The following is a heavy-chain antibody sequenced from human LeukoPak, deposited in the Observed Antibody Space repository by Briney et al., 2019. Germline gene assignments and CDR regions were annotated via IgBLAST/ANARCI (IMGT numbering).Heavy chain of an antibody. J-gene: IGHJ4*02. CDR3: ARGKDGYKRGYPLGFDY. V-gene: IGHV3-11*01. D-gene: IGHD5-24*01. Sequence: GGSLRLSCAASGFTFSDSFMSWFRQAPGRGLEWVSYISSSGSPISYTDSVKGRFTISRDNAKNSLYLQMNSLRAEDTAVYYCARGKDGYKRGYPLGFDYWGQGTLVTVSS. CDR1: GFTFSDSF. CDR2: ISSSGSPI.